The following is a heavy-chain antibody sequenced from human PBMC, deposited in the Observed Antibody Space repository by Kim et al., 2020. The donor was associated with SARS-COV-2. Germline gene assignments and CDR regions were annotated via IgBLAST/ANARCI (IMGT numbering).Heavy chain of an antibody. D-gene: IGHD3-10*01. CDR3: ARRGPRYYYDSGSYYHQVLYYFDY. CDR2: INHSGST. Sequence: SETLSLTCAVYGGSFSGYYWSWIRQPPGKGLEWIGEINHSGSTNYNPSLKSRVTISVDTSKNQLSLKLSSVTAADTAVYFCARRGPRYYYDSGSYYHQVLYYFDYWGQGTLVTVSS. V-gene: IGHV4-34*01. CDR1: GGSFSGYY. J-gene: IGHJ4*02.